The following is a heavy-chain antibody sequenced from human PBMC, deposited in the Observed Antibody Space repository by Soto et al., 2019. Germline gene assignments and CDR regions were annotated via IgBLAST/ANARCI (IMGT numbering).Heavy chain of an antibody. V-gene: IGHV3-21*01. CDR1: GFTFSSYS. CDR3: ARGLKESEGLDV. Sequence: EVQLVESGGGLVKPGGSRRLSCAAYGFTFSSYSMNWVSQAPGKGLEWVSSISSSSSYIYYADSVKGRFTISRDNAKNSLYLQMNSLRAEDTAVYYCARGLKESEGLDVWSQGTTVTVSS. CDR2: ISSSSSYI. J-gene: IGHJ6*02.